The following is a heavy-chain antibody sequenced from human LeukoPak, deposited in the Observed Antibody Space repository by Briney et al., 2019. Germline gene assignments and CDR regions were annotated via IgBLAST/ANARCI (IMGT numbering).Heavy chain of an antibody. CDR2: INPSGGST. D-gene: IGHD1-26*01. CDR1: GYTFTSYY. J-gene: IGHJ4*02. Sequence: ASVKVSCKASGYTFTSYYMHWVRQAPGQGLEWMGIINPSGGSTSYTQKFQGRVTMTRDMSTSTVYMELSSLRSEDTAVYYCARDRGKGRGSYSSFDYWGQGTLVTVSS. V-gene: IGHV1-46*01. CDR3: ARDRGKGRGSYSSFDY.